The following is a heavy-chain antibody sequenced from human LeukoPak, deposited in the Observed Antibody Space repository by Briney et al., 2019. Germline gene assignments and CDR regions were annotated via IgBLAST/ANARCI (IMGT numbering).Heavy chain of an antibody. D-gene: IGHD5-18*01. CDR3: ASPHRYSYGHYCYYSMDV. Sequence: ASVKVSCKASGGTFSSYAISWVRQAPGQGLEWMGGIIPIFGTANYAQKFQGRVTITADESTSTAYMELSSLRSEDTAVYYCASPHRYSYGHYCYYSMDVWGQGTTVTVSS. J-gene: IGHJ6*02. CDR1: GGTFSSYA. CDR2: IIPIFGTA. V-gene: IGHV1-69*13.